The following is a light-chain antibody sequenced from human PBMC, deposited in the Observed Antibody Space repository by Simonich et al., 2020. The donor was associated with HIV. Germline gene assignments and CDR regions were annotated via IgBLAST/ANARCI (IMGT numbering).Light chain of an antibody. CDR1: QSVLYSSNNKDY. V-gene: IGKV4-1*01. J-gene: IGKJ1*01. Sequence: DIVMTQSPDSLAVSLGERATINCKSSQSVLYSSNNKDYLAWYQQKPGQPPNLIIYWASTRESGVPDRFSGSGSETDFTLTISSLQAEDVAVYYCQQYYITPHTFGQGTKVEIK. CDR2: WAS. CDR3: QQYYITPHT.